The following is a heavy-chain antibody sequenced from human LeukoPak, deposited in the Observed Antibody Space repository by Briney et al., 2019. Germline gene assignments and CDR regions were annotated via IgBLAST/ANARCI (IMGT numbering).Heavy chain of an antibody. V-gene: IGHV3-23*01. CDR1: GFTFSSYA. D-gene: IGHD3-10*01. Sequence: GGSLRLSCAASGFTFSSYAMSWVRQAPGKGLERVSAISGSGGSTYYADSVKGRFTISRDNSKNTLYLQMNSLRAEDTAVYYCAKWNVGGLLWFGELFYFDYWGQGTLVTVSS. CDR2: ISGSGGST. J-gene: IGHJ4*02. CDR3: AKWNVGGLLWFGELFYFDY.